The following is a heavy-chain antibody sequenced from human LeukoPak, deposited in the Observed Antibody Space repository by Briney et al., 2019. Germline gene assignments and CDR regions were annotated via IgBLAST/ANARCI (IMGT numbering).Heavy chain of an antibody. CDR3: TSRDSTVTPTGYFQH. Sequence: SGGSLRLSCAAPGFTFSGSAMHGVRQASGKGLEWVGRIRSKANSYATAYAASVKGRFTISRDDSKNTAYLQMNSLKTEDTAVYYCTSRDSTVTPTGYFQHWGQGTLVTVSS. CDR1: GFTFSGSA. D-gene: IGHD4-17*01. J-gene: IGHJ1*01. CDR2: IRSKANSYAT. V-gene: IGHV3-73*01.